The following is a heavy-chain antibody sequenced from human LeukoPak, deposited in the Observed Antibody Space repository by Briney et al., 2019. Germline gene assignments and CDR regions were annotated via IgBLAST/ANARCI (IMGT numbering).Heavy chain of an antibody. CDR1: GGSISSGGYS. Sequence: TLSLTCAVSGGSISSGGYSWSWIRQPPGKGLEWIRYIYHSGSTYYNPSLKSRVTITVDRSKNQFSLKLSSVTAADTAVYYCASMTTVPTGFDYWGQGTLVTVSS. CDR3: ASMTTVPTGFDY. CDR2: IYHSGST. D-gene: IGHD4-17*01. J-gene: IGHJ4*02. V-gene: IGHV4-30-2*01.